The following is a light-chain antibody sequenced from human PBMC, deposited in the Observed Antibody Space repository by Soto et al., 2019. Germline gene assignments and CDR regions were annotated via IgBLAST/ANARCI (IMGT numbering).Light chain of an antibody. CDR3: TSYAGSNNVYV. V-gene: IGLV2-8*01. J-gene: IGLJ1*01. CDR2: DVF. Sequence: LTQPASVSGSPGQSITISCTGTSSDVGGYNYVSWYQQHPGKAPKLIIYDVFKRPSGVPDRFSGSKSGNTASLTVSGLQAEDEADYYCTSYAGSNNVYVFGTGTKVTVL. CDR1: SSDVGGYNY.